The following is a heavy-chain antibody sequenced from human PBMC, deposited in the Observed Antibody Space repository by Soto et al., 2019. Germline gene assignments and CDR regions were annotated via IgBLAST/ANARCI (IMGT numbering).Heavy chain of an antibody. Sequence: PGGSLRLSCVASGFPFSSYTMNWFRQAPGKGLEWVSSISGNSAFIYYTESVKGRFSISRDNAGNSVFLQMDSLRAEDTAVYYCVRAYFYDRSHWHKDDGFDIWGQGTMVTVSS. CDR1: GFPFSSYT. V-gene: IGHV3-21*01. J-gene: IGHJ3*02. CDR3: VRAYFYDRSHWHKDDGFDI. D-gene: IGHD3-22*01. CDR2: ISGNSAFI.